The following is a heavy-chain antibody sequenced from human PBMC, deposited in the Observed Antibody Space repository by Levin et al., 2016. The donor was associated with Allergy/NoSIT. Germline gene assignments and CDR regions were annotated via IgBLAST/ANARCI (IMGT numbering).Heavy chain of an antibody. CDR2: IHVGGNM. CDR3: AREIIAPTRESDAFDI. J-gene: IGHJ3*02. V-gene: IGHV4-4*07. Sequence: SETLSLTCTVSGGSISNHFWTWVRQPAGKGLEWIGRIHVGGNMNYNLSLKSRLTMSVDTSKNQFSLKLSSVTAADTAIYYCAREIIAPTRESDAFDIWGRGTMVTVSS. CDR1: GGSISNHF. D-gene: IGHD5-12*01.